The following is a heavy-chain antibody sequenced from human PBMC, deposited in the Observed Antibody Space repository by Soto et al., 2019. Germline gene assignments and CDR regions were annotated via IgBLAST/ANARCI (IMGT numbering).Heavy chain of an antibody. Sequence: PSETLSLTYAVSGGSISSGGYSWSWIRQPPGKGLEWIGYIYHSGSTYYNPSLKSRVTISVDRSKNQFSLKLNSVTAADTAVYYCARDLWGYCGTDCYPLDVWGQGTTVTVSS. D-gene: IGHD2-21*02. J-gene: IGHJ6*02. CDR1: GGSISSGGYS. CDR3: ARDLWGYCGTDCYPLDV. CDR2: IYHSGST. V-gene: IGHV4-30-2*01.